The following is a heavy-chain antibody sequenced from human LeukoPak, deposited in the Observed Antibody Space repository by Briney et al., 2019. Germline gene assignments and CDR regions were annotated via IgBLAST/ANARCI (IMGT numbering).Heavy chain of an antibody. CDR2: INPSGDST. CDR3: ASSNQLERLFYFDY. V-gene: IGHV1-46*01. J-gene: IGHJ4*02. CDR1: GYTFTSYY. D-gene: IGHD1-1*01. Sequence: ASVKVSCKASGYTFTSYYMHWVRQAPGQGLEWMGIINPSGDSTSYAQKFQGRVTMTRDTSTSTVYMELSSLRSEDTAVYNCASSNQLERLFYFDYWGQGTLVTVSS.